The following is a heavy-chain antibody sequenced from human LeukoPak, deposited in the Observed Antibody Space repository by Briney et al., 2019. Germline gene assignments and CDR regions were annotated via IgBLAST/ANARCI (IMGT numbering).Heavy chain of an antibody. J-gene: IGHJ6*03. CDR1: GFTFSRYS. V-gene: IGHV3-48*04. CDR2: ISSSSSTI. D-gene: IGHD6-13*01. Sequence: GGSLRLSCAASGFTFSRYSMNWVRQAPGKGLEWVSYISSSSSTIYYADSVKGRFTISRDNAKNSLYLQMNSLRAEDTAVYYCAREYSSSRYYYYYMDVWGKGTTVTVSS. CDR3: AREYSSSRYYYYYMDV.